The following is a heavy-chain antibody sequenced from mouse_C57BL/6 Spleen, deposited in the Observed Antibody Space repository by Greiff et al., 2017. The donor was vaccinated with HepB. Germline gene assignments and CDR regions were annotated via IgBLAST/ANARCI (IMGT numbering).Heavy chain of an antibody. CDR3: ARYEGQLRPWFAY. J-gene: IGHJ3*01. D-gene: IGHD3-2*02. V-gene: IGHV1-80*01. CDR2: IYPGDGDT. CDR1: GYAFSSYW. Sequence: QVQLQQSGAELVKPGASVKISCKASGYAFSSYWMNWVKQRPGKGLEWIGQIYPGDGDTNYNGKFKGKATLTADKSSSTAYMQLISLTSEDSAVYFCARYEGQLRPWFAYWGQGTLVTVSA.